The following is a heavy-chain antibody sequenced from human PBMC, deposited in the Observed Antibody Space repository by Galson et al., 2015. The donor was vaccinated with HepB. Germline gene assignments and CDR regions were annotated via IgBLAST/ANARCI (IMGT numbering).Heavy chain of an antibody. CDR2: IRTKTNNYAA. CDR3: TRQHYYDSSGFDYFYYYGLDV. V-gene: IGHV3-73*01. Sequence: SLRLSCAASGFSFSGSTIHWVRQASGKGLEWVGRIRTKTNNYAAAYAESVKGRFTMFRDDSENTAYLQMNSLKIEDTALYYCTRQHYYDSSGFDYFYYYGLDVWGQGTTVTVSS. CDR1: GFSFSGST. D-gene: IGHD3-22*01. J-gene: IGHJ6*02.